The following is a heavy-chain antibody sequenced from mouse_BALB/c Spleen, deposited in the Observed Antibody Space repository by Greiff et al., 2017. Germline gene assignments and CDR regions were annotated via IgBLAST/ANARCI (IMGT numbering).Heavy chain of an antibody. J-gene: IGHJ3*01. CDR3: NGKYGNYDWFAY. V-gene: IGHV1-87*01. CDR2: IYPGDGDT. D-gene: IGHD2-10*02. Sequence: QVQLKQSGAELARPGASVKLSCKASGYTFTSYWMQWVKQRPGQGLEWIGAIYPGDGDTRYTQKFKGKATLTADKSSSTAYMQLSSLASEDSAVYYCNGKYGNYDWFAYWGQGTLVTVSA. CDR1: GYTFTSYW.